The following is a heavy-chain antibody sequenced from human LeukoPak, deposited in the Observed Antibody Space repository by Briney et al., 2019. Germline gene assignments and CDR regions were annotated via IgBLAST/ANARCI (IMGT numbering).Heavy chain of an antibody. J-gene: IGHJ5*02. D-gene: IGHD7-27*01. CDR3: TRGHWGLQS. CDR2: IHHSGNS. Sequence: SETLSLTCTVSGAFVTDYYWSWIRQSPGKGLEWISYIHHSGNSDYNPSLRSRVTTSLDTSKNQFSLNLISVTAADTAVYYCTRGHWGLQSWSQGTLVTVSS. CDR1: GAFVTDYY. V-gene: IGHV4-59*02.